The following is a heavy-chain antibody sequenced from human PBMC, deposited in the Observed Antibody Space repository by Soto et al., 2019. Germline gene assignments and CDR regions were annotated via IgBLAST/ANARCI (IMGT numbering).Heavy chain of an antibody. Sequence: EVQLVESGGGLVQPGWSLRLSCADSGFTFDDYAMHWVRQAPGKGLEWVSGISWNSGSIGYADSVKGRFTISRDNAKNSLYLQMNSLRAEDTALYYCAKDRGVATVTMYYFDYWGQGTLVTVSS. V-gene: IGHV3-9*01. CDR2: ISWNSGSI. J-gene: IGHJ4*02. CDR3: AKDRGVATVTMYYFDY. D-gene: IGHD4-17*01. CDR1: GFTFDDYA.